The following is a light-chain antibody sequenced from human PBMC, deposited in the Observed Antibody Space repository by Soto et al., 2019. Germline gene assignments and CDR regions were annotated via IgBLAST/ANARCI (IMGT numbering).Light chain of an antibody. CDR2: EGT. CDR3: CSYAGSSTWM. CDR1: SSDVGRYNF. Sequence: SALTQPASVSGSPGQSITISCTGTSSDVGRYNFVSWYQQHPGKAPKVMIYEGTKRPSGVSNRFSGSKSGNTASLTISGIQAEDEADYYCCSYAGSSTWMFGGGTKLTVL. J-gene: IGLJ3*02. V-gene: IGLV2-23*01.